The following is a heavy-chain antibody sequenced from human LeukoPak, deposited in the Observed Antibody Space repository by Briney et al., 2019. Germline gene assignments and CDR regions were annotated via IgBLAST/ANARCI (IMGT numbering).Heavy chain of an antibody. Sequence: AGSLRLSCGASGFTFSSYSMNWVRRAPGKGLEWVSYISVSSSTIYYADSVKGRFTISRDNAKNSLYLQMNSLRDEDTAVYYCARVKGVGAAPFDYWGQGTLVTVSS. D-gene: IGHD1-26*01. CDR2: ISVSSSTI. CDR3: ARVKGVGAAPFDY. CDR1: GFTFSSYS. J-gene: IGHJ4*02. V-gene: IGHV3-48*02.